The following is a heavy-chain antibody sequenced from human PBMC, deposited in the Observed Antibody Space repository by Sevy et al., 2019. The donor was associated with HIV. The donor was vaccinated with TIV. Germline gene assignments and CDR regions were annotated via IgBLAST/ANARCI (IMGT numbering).Heavy chain of an antibody. V-gene: IGHV3-30*04. D-gene: IGHD2-2*01. CDR3: ARDLLEDYCSSTSCSKGFDP. Sequence: GGSLRRSCAASGCSFSSYAMHWVRQAPGKGLEWVAVISYDGSNKYYADSVKGRFTISRNNSKNTLYLQMNSMRAEDTAVYYCARDLLEDYCSSTSCSKGFDPWGQGTLVTVSS. CDR2: ISYDGSNK. J-gene: IGHJ5*02. CDR1: GCSFSSYA.